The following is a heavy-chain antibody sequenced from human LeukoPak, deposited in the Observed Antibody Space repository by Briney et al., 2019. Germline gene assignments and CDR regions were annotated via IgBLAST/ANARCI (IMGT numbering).Heavy chain of an antibody. CDR2: IKQDGSEK. CDR1: GFTFSSYW. V-gene: IGHV3-7*01. J-gene: IGHJ4*02. CDR3: ARDPSEASHPYYFDY. Sequence: SGGSLRLSCAASGFTFSSYWMSWVRQAPGKGLEWVANIKQDGSEKYYMDSVKGRFTISRDNAKNSLSLQMNSLRVEDTAVYYCARDPSEASHPYYFDYWGQGTVVTVSS.